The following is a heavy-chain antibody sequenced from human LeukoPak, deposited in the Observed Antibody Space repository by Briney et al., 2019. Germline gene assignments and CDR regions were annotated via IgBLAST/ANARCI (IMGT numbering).Heavy chain of an antibody. J-gene: IGHJ4*02. CDR1: GFTLSDYY. CDR2: ISSSGSSI. CDR3: ARDGEFYYDSSSY. Sequence: GGSLRLSCAASGFTLSDYYMSWIRQAPGKGLEWVSYISSSGSSIYYADSVKGRFTISRDNAKNSLYLQMNSLRAEDTAVYYCARDGEFYYDSSSYWGQGSLVTVSS. D-gene: IGHD3-22*01. V-gene: IGHV3-11*01.